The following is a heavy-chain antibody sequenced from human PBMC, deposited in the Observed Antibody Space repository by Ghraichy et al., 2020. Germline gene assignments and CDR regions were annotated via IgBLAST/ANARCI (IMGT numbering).Heavy chain of an antibody. D-gene: IGHD5-24*01. CDR1: GYTFTGYY. Sequence: ASVKVSCKASGYTFTGYYMHWVRQAPGQGLEWMGWINPNSGGTNYAQKFQGWVTMSRDTSISTAYMELSRLRSDDTAVYYCARGALGGYRVGDYWGQGTLVTVSS. CDR3: ARGALGGYRVGDY. V-gene: IGHV1-2*04. J-gene: IGHJ4*02. CDR2: INPNSGGT.